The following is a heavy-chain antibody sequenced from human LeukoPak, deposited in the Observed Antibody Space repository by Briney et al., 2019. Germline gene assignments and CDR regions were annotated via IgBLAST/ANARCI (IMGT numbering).Heavy chain of an antibody. CDR1: GYTFTSYG. V-gene: IGHV1-18*01. D-gene: IGHD1-26*01. Sequence: ASVKVSCKASGYTFTSYGISWVRQAPGQGLEWMGWISAYNGNTSYAQKLQGRVTMTTDTSTSTAYMELRSLRSDDTAVYHCARAPSGSYSYYYYMDVWGKGTTVTVSS. J-gene: IGHJ6*03. CDR3: ARAPSGSYSYYYYMDV. CDR2: ISAYNGNT.